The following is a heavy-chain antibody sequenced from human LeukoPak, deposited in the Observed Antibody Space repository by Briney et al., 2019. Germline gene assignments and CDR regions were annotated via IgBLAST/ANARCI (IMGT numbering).Heavy chain of an antibody. D-gene: IGHD3-3*01. CDR2: INPNSGGT. CDR3: AGARITIFGVVIIYNWFDP. V-gene: IGHV1-2*02. CDR1: GYTFTGYY. J-gene: IGHJ5*02. Sequence: ASVKVSCKASGYTFTGYYMHWVRQAPGQGLEWMGWINPNSGGTNYAQKFQGRVTMTRDTSISTAYMELSRLRSDDTAVYYCAGARITIFGVVIIYNWFDPWGQGTLVTVSS.